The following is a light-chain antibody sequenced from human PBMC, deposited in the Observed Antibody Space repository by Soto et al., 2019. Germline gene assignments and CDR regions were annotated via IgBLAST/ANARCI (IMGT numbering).Light chain of an antibody. J-gene: IGKJ1*01. CDR2: GAS. Sequence: EIVLTQSPGTLSLSPGERATLSCRASQSVRSNYLAWYQHRPGQAPRLLIYGASSRATGIPDRFSGSGSGXXXXXXXSRLEPEDFAVYYCQQYGSSWTFGQGTKVEIK. V-gene: IGKV3-20*01. CDR3: QQYGSSWT. CDR1: QSVRSNY.